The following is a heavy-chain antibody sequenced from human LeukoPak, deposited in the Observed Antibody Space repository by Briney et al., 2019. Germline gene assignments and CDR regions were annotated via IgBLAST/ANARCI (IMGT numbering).Heavy chain of an antibody. CDR1: GYTFTGYY. V-gene: IGHV1-2*02. CDR2: INPNSGGT. Sequence: GASVKVSCKASGYTFTGYYMHWVRQAPGQGLEWMGWINPNSGGTNYAQKFQGRVTMTRDTSISTAYMELSRLRSDDTAVYYCAIPDYDILTGYGSLDYWGQGTLVTVSS. D-gene: IGHD3-9*01. J-gene: IGHJ4*02. CDR3: AIPDYDILTGYGSLDY.